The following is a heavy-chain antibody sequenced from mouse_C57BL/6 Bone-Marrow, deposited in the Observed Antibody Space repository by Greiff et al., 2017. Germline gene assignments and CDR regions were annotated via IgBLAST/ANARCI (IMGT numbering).Heavy chain of an antibody. CDR1: GFTFSDYG. CDR2: ISSGSSTI. V-gene: IGHV5-17*01. D-gene: IGHD4-1*01. Sequence: EVQLVESGGGLVKPGGSLKLSCAASGFTFSDYGMHWVRQAPEKGLEWVAYISSGSSTIYYADTVKGRFTISRDNAKNTLFLQMTSLRSEDTAMYYCAKHWEGYAMDYWGQGTSVTVSS. CDR3: AKHWEGYAMDY. J-gene: IGHJ4*01.